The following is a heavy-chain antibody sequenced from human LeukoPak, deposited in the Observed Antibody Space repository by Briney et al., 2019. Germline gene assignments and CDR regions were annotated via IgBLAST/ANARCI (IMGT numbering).Heavy chain of an antibody. J-gene: IGHJ4*02. CDR2: IYYSGST. D-gene: IGHD6-13*01. CDR3: ARQPIEEQPPDY. V-gene: IGHV4-39*01. Sequence: PSETLSLTCTVSGGSISSYYWGWIRQPPGKGLEWIGSIYYSGSTYYNPSLKSRVTISVDTSKNQFSLKLSSVTAADTAVYYCARQPIEEQPPDYWGQGTLVTVSS. CDR1: GGSISSYY.